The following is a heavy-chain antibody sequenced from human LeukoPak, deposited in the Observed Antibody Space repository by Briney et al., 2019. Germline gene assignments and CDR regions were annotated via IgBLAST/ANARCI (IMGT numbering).Heavy chain of an antibody. CDR2: INHSGST. J-gene: IGHJ4*02. V-gene: IGHV4-34*01. CDR3: ATQYSSSARRSFDY. D-gene: IGHD6-6*01. Sequence: SETLSLTCVVYGGSFSGYYWSWIRQPPGKGLEWVGEINHSGSTKYNPSLKSRVTISVGTSKNQFSLKLSSVTAADTAVYYCATQYSSSARRSFDYWGQGTLVTVSS. CDR1: GGSFSGYY.